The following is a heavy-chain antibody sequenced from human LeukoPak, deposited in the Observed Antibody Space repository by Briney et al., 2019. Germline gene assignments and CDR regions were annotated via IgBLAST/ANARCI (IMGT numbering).Heavy chain of an antibody. CDR1: GFTFSTFG. CDR3: AKEDSVGGFFDS. Sequence: GGSLRLSCAASGFTFSTFGMHWVRQAPGKGLEWVAIILYDASYKSYADSVKGRFTISRDNSRNTLYLQMNSLRAEDTAVYYCAKEDSVGGFFDSWGQGTLVTVSS. J-gene: IGHJ4*02. D-gene: IGHD1-26*01. V-gene: IGHV3-30*18. CDR2: ILYDASYK.